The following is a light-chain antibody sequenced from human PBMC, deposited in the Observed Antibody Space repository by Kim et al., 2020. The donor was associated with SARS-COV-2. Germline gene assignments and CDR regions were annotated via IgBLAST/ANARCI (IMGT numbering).Light chain of an antibody. J-gene: IGKJ3*01. V-gene: IGKV3-20*01. CDR1: QSITNNC. CDR2: GAS. Sequence: EIVLTQSPGTLSLSPGERAILSCRTSQSITNNCLAWYQQKPGQAPSLLIYGASNRATGIPDRFSGSGSGTDFTLTISRLEPEDFALYYCQQSSKSPRTFGPGTKVDIK. CDR3: QQSSKSPRT.